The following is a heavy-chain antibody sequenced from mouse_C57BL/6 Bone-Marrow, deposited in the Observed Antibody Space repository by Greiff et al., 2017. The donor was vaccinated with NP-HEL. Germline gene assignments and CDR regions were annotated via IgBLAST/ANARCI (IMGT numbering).Heavy chain of an antibody. CDR3: ARDLGLRRGDY. CDR2: INSGGDYN. J-gene: IGHJ2*01. CDR1: GFTFSSYA. Sequence: EVKLMESGEGLVKPGGSLKLSCAASGFTFSSYAMSWVRQTPEKRLEWFAYINSGGDYNDYADTVNGRFTISRDNAKNNLYLQMSQLKSEDTAMYYCARDLGLRRGDYWGQGTTLTVSS. D-gene: IGHD2-2*01. V-gene: IGHV5S21*01.